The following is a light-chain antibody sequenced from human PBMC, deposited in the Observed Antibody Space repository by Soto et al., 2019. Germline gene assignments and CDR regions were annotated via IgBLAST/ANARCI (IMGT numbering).Light chain of an antibody. Sequence: DIQMTQSPSTLSASVGDRVTITCRASKSISSCLAWYQQKPGKAPKLLIYDASSLESGVPSRFSGSGSGTEFTLTISSLQPDDFATYYCQQYNSYSWTFGQGTKVEIK. CDR3: QQYNSYSWT. V-gene: IGKV1-5*01. CDR2: DAS. J-gene: IGKJ1*01. CDR1: KSISSC.